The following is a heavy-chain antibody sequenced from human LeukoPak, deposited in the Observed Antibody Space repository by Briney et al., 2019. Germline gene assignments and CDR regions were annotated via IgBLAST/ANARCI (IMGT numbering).Heavy chain of an antibody. V-gene: IGHV1-69*13. CDR2: IIPMSGTA. CDR3: ASTRLRGPRYGMDV. J-gene: IGHJ6*02. D-gene: IGHD4-17*01. Sequence: SVKVSCKASGGTFNNFAISWVRQAPGQGLEWVGGIIPMSGTANYAQKFQGRVTITADESTSTAYMELSSLRSEDTAVYYCASTRLRGPRYGMDVWGQGTTVTVSS. CDR1: GGTFNNFA.